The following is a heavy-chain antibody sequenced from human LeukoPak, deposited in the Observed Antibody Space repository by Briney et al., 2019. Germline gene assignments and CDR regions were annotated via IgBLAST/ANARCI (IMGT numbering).Heavy chain of an antibody. CDR2: IIPIFGTA. Sequence: SVKVSCKASGYTFTSYYMHWVRQAPGQGLKWMGGIIPIFGTANYAQKFQGGVTITADESTSTAYMELSSLRSEDTAVYYCARERGNIVVVPAANGFDPWGQGTLVTVSS. J-gene: IGHJ5*02. CDR1: GYTFTSYY. D-gene: IGHD2-2*01. V-gene: IGHV1-69*13. CDR3: ARERGNIVVVPAANGFDP.